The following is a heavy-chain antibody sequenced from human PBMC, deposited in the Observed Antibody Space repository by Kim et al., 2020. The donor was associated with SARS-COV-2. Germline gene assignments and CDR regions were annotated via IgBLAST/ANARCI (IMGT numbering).Heavy chain of an antibody. J-gene: IGHJ4*02. D-gene: IGHD3-3*01. CDR1: GGSISSSSYY. V-gene: IGHV4-39*01. Sequence: SETLSLTCTVSGGSISSSSYYWGWIRQPPGKGLEWIGSIYYSGSTYYNPSLKSRVTISVDTSKNQFSLKLSSVTAADTAVYYCARGLRFLEWLSAYYFDYWGQGTLVTVSS. CDR3: ARGLRFLEWLSAYYFDY. CDR2: IYYSGST.